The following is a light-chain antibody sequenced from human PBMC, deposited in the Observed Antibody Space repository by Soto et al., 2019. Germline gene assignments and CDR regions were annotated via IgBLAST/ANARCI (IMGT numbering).Light chain of an antibody. V-gene: IGKV2-28*01. Sequence: IEVTQSPISLSVAPGAPASISCKSSQSLLHSNGNNYLDWYLQKPGQSPQLLIYLGSNRASGVPVRFSGTGSGTDFILKISRVEAEDVGVYYCMQAPQPQLTFGGGTKVDIK. CDR1: QSLLHSNGNNY. CDR2: LGS. CDR3: MQAPQPQLT. J-gene: IGKJ4*01.